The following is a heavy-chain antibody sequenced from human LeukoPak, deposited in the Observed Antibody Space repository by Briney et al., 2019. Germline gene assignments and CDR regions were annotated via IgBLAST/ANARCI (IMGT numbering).Heavy chain of an antibody. CDR3: ARVVVPAAIGFDP. J-gene: IGHJ5*02. CDR2: INSDGSST. CDR1: GFTFSSYW. V-gene: IGHV3-74*01. D-gene: IGHD2-2*02. Sequence: GGSLRLSCAASGFTFSSYWMHWVRQAPGKGLVWVSRINSDGSSTSYADSVKGRFTISRDNAKNTLYLQMNSLRAEDTAVNYCARVVVPAAIGFDPWGQGTLVTVSS.